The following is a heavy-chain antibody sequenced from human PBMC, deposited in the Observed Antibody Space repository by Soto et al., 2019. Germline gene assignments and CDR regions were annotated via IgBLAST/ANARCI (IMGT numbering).Heavy chain of an antibody. D-gene: IGHD3-16*01. V-gene: IGHV1-18*01. J-gene: IGHJ4*02. Sequence: QVQLVQSGAEVKKPGASVKVSCKASGYTFTSYGINWVRQAPGQGLEWMGLISTYNSNTDYAQKLQGRVTMTTDTSTSTAYMELRSLRSDDTAVYYWAREPPLGAGDKVGDYWGQGTLVTVSS. CDR3: AREPPLGAGDKVGDY. CDR1: GYTFTSYG. CDR2: ISTYNSNT.